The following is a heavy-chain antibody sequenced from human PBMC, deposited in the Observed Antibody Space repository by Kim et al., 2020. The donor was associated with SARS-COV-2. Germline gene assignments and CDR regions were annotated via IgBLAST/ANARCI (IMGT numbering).Heavy chain of an antibody. Sequence: GESLKISCNGSGYSFTRYWISWVRQMPGKGLEWMGRIDPSDAYTNYSPSFQGHVTISADKSISTAYLQWSSLKASDTAMYYCARSELEMATITFEDYWGQGTLVTVSS. CDR2: IDPSDAYT. CDR1: GYSFTRYW. V-gene: IGHV5-10-1*01. D-gene: IGHD5-12*01. CDR3: ARSELEMATITFEDY. J-gene: IGHJ4*02.